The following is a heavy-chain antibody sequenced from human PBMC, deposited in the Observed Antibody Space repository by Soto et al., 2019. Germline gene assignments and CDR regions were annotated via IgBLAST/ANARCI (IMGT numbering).Heavy chain of an antibody. CDR2: IYYSGST. J-gene: IGHJ4*02. D-gene: IGHD3-22*01. CDR3: ARDGHFYDSSGYYDY. CDR1: GGSISSGDYY. Sequence: SETLSLTCTVSGGSISSGDYYWSWIRQPPGKGLEWIGYIYYSGSTYYNPSLKSRVTISVDTSKNQFSLKLSSVTAADTAVYYCARDGHFYDSSGYYDYWGQGTLVTVSS. V-gene: IGHV4-30-4*01.